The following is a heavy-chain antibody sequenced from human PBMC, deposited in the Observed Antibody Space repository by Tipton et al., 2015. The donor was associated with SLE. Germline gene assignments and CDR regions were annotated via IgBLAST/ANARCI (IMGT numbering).Heavy chain of an antibody. CDR3: ARVTYYSGSGTLWWFDP. CDR2: MDPNSGNT. D-gene: IGHD3-10*01. V-gene: IGHV1-8*01. J-gene: IGHJ5*02. CDR1: RYTFTNYD. Sequence: QVQLVQSGPEVKKPGASVQVSCKASRYTFTNYDINWVRQAPGQGLEWMGWMDPNSGNTGYAEKFQGRVTMTRNTSISTAFTELGSLRSDDTAVYYCARVTYYSGSGTLWWFDPWGQGTLVTVSS.